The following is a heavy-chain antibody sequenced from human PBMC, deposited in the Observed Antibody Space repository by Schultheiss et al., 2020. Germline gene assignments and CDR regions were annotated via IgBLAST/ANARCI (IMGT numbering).Heavy chain of an antibody. Sequence: SETLSLTCAVYGGSFSGYSWSWIRQPPGKGLEWIGYISHSGSTYYNPSLKSRVTISVDTSKNQFSLKLSSVTAADTAVYYCARNDVYSSSNEYFQHWGQGTLVTVSS. D-gene: IGHD6-13*01. V-gene: IGHV4-34*01. J-gene: IGHJ1*01. CDR1: GGSFSGYS. CDR2: ISHSGST. CDR3: ARNDVYSSSNEYFQH.